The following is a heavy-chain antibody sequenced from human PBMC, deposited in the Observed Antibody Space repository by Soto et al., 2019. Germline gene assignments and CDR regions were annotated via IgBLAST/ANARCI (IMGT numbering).Heavy chain of an antibody. J-gene: IGHJ5*02. Sequence: GASVKVSCKASGYSLTNNDVSWVRQATGQGLEWMGWMNPGSGDTGYAQKFQGRVTMTRDISIATAYMELSSLRSDDTATYYCAHHTITPATNWFDPWGLGTLVTVSS. CDR3: AHHTITPATNWFDP. CDR1: GYSLTNND. CDR2: MNPGSGDT. V-gene: IGHV1-8*01. D-gene: IGHD2-2*01.